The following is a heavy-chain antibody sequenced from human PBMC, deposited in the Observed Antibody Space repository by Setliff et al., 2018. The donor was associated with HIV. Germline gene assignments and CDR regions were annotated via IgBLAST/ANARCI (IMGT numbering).Heavy chain of an antibody. V-gene: IGHV5-51*01. D-gene: IGHD3-10*01. Sequence: RESLKISCQCSGFNFLAHWIGWVRQVPEKGLEWMGIVYPGDSDTRYNPSFEGQVTVSADKTITTAYLQLTSLKASDTAMYFCARLPYYVSGGVFDHWGKGTLVTVSS. CDR1: GFNFLAHW. J-gene: IGHJ4*02. CDR2: VYPGDSDT. CDR3: ARLPYYVSGGVFDH.